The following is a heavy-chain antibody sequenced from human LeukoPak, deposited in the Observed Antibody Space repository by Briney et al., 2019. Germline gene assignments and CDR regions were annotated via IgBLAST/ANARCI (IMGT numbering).Heavy chain of an antibody. CDR1: GFTFSSYA. Sequence: GGSLRPSCAASGFTFSSYAMSWVRQAPGKGLEWVSSISSSSSYIYYADSVKGRFTISRDNAKNSLYLQMNSLRAEDTAVYYCARDPRYCSGGSCYFDYWGQGTLVTVSS. V-gene: IGHV3-21*01. D-gene: IGHD2-15*01. CDR3: ARDPRYCSGGSCYFDY. J-gene: IGHJ4*02. CDR2: ISSSSSYI.